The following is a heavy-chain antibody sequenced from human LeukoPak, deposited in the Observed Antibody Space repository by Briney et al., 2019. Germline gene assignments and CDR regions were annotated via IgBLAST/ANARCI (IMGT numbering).Heavy chain of an antibody. CDR3: AKAPVTTCRGAYCYPFDY. Sequence: HPGGSLRLSCAASGFTFSNFGIHWVRQAPGKGLEWVAFIRYDGSNKYYADSVKGRFTISRDSSKNTLFLQMNRLRPEDAAVYYCAKAPVTTCRGAYCYPFDYWGQGTLVTVSS. J-gene: IGHJ4*02. CDR2: IRYDGSNK. D-gene: IGHD2-21*01. V-gene: IGHV3-30*02. CDR1: GFTFSNFG.